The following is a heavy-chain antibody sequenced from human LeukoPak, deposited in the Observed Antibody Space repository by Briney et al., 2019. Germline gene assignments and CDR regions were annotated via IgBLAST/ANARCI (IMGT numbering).Heavy chain of an antibody. D-gene: IGHD6-19*01. CDR3: ARVLAVAGTSGFDP. Sequence: SETLSLTCAVYGGSLSDYYWSWIRQSPGKGLEWIGEISHRGRTYYNLSLKSRVTISIDTSKNQFSLKLSSVTAADTAVYYCARVLAVAGTSGFDPWGQGTLVTVSS. CDR2: ISHRGRT. V-gene: IGHV4-34*01. J-gene: IGHJ5*02. CDR1: GGSLSDYY.